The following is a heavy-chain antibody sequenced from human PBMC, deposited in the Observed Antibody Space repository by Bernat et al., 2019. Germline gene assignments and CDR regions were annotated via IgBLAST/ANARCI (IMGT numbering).Heavy chain of an antibody. CDR1: GFTFSGSA. V-gene: IGHV3-73*01. J-gene: IGHJ4*02. D-gene: IGHD1-26*01. Sequence: VQLVESGGGLVQPGGSLKLSCAASGFTFSGSAMHWVRQASGKGLEWVGRIRSKANSYATAYVASVKGRFTISRDDSKNTAYLQMDSLRAEDTAVYYCARGGGYGGSQSVDFWGQGTPVTVSS. CDR2: IRSKANSYAT. CDR3: ARGGGYGGSQSVDF.